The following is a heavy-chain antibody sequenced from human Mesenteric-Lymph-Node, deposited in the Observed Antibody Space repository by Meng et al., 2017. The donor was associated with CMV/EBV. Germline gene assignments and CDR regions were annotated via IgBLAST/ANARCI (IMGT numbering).Heavy chain of an antibody. Sequence: SGGSISTGVYYWSWIRQHPGKGLEWIGYTYYSRSTYYNPSLKSRVTISVDTSKNQFSLKLSSVTAADTAVYYCARYYYDSSGYYFDYWGQGTLVTVSS. CDR3: ARYYYDSSGYYFDY. D-gene: IGHD3-22*01. J-gene: IGHJ4*02. CDR1: GGSISTGVYY. CDR2: TYYSRST. V-gene: IGHV4-31*02.